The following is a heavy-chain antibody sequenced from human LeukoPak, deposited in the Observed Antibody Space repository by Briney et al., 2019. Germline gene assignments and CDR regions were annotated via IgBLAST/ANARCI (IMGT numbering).Heavy chain of an antibody. Sequence: GRSLRLSCAASGFTFSSYGMHWVRQSPGKGLEWVAVIWYDGSNKYYAESVKGRFTISRDNSKNTLYLAMNSLRAEDTAVYHCAKDQVGGLADAFDIWGQGTMVTVFS. J-gene: IGHJ3*02. CDR3: AKDQVGGLADAFDI. CDR2: IWYDGSNK. D-gene: IGHD3-10*01. V-gene: IGHV3-33*06. CDR1: GFTFSSYG.